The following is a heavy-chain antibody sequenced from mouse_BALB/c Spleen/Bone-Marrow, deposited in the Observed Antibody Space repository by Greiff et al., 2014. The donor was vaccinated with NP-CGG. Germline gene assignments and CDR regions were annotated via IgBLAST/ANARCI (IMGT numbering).Heavy chain of an antibody. CDR2: INPGSGGS. V-gene: IGHV1-54*01. CDR1: GYAFTNYW. J-gene: IGHJ4*01. Sequence: QVQLQQPGAELVRPGTSVKVSCKASGYAFTNYWIEWVKQRPGQGLEWIGVINPGSGGSNYNEKFKGKATLTADKSSSTAYMQLSSLTSDDSAVYFRVREMTRYAMDYWGQGTSVTVSS. CDR3: VREMTRYAMDY.